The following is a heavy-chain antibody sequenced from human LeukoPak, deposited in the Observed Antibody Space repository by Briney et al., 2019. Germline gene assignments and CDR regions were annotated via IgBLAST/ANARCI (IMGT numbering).Heavy chain of an antibody. V-gene: IGHV3-23*01. Sequence: GGSLRLSCAASGFTFSSYWMHWVRQAPGKGLEWVSGISGSGTSPYYADSVRGRFTISRDNSKNTLYLQMNSLRGEDTAIYYCAKDKVLEYFEHWGQGILVTVS. CDR3: AKDKVLEYFEH. J-gene: IGHJ1*01. CDR2: ISGSGTSP. CDR1: GFTFSSYW.